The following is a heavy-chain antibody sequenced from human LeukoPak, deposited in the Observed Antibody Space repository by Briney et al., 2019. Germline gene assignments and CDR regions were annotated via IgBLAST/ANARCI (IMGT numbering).Heavy chain of an antibody. CDR3: ARAIGSRSGGYYFDY. CDR1: GYTFTGYY. Sequence: ASVKVSCKASGYTFTGYYMYWVRQAPGQGLGWMGWNNTNSGGTKYEQKFEGRVTMTRGTSISTAFLELSRLRTDDTAVDYCARAIGSRSGGYYFDYWGQGTLVTVSS. V-gene: IGHV1-2*02. CDR2: NNTNSGGT. D-gene: IGHD1-1*01. J-gene: IGHJ4*02.